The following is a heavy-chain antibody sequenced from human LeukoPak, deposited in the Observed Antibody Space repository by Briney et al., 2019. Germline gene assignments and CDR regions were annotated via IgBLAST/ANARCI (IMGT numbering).Heavy chain of an antibody. Sequence: SVKVSCKASGGTFISYAISWVRQAPGQGLEWMGRIIPRLDIANSAQSFQGRVTITADKSTSTAYMELSSLRSDDTAVYYCARERWFGELFKLFDPWGQGTLVTVSS. CDR2: IIPRLDIA. D-gene: IGHD3-10*01. CDR3: ARERWFGELFKLFDP. J-gene: IGHJ5*02. V-gene: IGHV1-69*04. CDR1: GGTFISYA.